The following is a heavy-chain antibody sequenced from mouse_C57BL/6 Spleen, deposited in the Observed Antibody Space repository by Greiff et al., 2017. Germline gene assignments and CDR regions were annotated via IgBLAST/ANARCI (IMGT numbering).Heavy chain of an antibody. CDR3: VSARLYFDV. V-gene: IGHV1-18*01. CDR2: INPNNGGT. J-gene: IGHJ1*03. Sequence: VQLQQSGPELVKPGASVKIPCKASGYTFTDYNMDWVKQSHGKSLEWIGDINPNNGGTIYNQNFKGKATMTVDKSSSTAYMELRSLTSEYTAVYYCVSARLYFDVWGTGTTVTVSS. CDR1: GYTFTDYN.